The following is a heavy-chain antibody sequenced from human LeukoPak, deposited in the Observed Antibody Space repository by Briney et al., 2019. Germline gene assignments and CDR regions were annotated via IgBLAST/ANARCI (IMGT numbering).Heavy chain of an antibody. Sequence: SETLSLTCTVSGGSISSYYWSWIRQPAGKGLEWIGRIYTSGSTNYNPSLKSRVTMSVDTSKNQFSLKLSSVTAADTAVYYCARNDNDYSNNIIDYWGQGTLVTVSS. CDR2: IYTSGST. J-gene: IGHJ4*02. CDR3: ARNDNDYSNNIIDY. V-gene: IGHV4-4*07. D-gene: IGHD4-11*01. CDR1: GGSISSYY.